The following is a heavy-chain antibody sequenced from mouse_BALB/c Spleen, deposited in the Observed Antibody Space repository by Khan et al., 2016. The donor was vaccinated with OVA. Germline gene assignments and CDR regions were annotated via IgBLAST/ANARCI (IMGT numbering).Heavy chain of an antibody. D-gene: IGHD2-2*01. CDR1: GYTFTDYA. Sequence: QVQLKESGPELVRPGESVKISCKGSGYTFTDYAMHWVKQSHGKGLEWIGVISIYYDNTNYNQKFKGKATMTVDKSSSTAYMELARLTSEDSAIYYCARGGQWVRGGGGNSDYWGLGTTLTVSS. V-gene: IGHV1S137*01. J-gene: IGHJ2*01. CDR2: ISIYYDNT. CDR3: ARGGQWVRGGGGNSDY.